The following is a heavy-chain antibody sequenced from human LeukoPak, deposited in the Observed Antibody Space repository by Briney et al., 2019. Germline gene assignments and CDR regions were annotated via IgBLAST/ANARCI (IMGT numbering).Heavy chain of an antibody. J-gene: IGHJ4*02. V-gene: IGHV1-8*01. CDR1: GYTFTSYD. Sequence: ASVKVSCKASGYTFTSYDINWVRQATGRGLEWMGWMNPNSGNTGYAQKFQGRVTMTRNTSISTAYMELSSLRSEDTAVYYCARGVLVGRNYDYWGQGTLVTVSS. CDR3: ARGVLVGRNYDY. CDR2: MNPNSGNT. D-gene: IGHD4-11*01.